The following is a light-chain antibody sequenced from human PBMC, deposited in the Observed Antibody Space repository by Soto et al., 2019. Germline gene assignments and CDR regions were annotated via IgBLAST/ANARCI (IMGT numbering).Light chain of an antibody. J-gene: IGKJ1*01. CDR2: AAS. V-gene: IGKV1-39*01. CDR1: QRISNY. Sequence: DIQMTQSPSSLSASVGDRVTITCRASQRISNYLNWYQQKPGKAPKLLIYAASSLQSGVPSRFSGSGSGTEFTLTISSLQPEDFATYYCQQSYSNPRTFGQGTKVEIK. CDR3: QQSYSNPRT.